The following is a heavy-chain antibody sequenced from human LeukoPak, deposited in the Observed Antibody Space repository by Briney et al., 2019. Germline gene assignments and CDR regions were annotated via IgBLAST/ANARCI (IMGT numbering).Heavy chain of an antibody. V-gene: IGHV1-8*03. Sequence: GASVKVSCKASGYTFTSYDINWVRQATGQGLEWMGWMNPNSGNTGYAQKFQGRVTITRNTSISTAYMEVSSLRSEDTAVYYCAREIPGGYCSGGSCYGLDYWGQGTLVTVSS. CDR1: GYTFTSYD. D-gene: IGHD2-15*01. J-gene: IGHJ4*02. CDR2: MNPNSGNT. CDR3: AREIPGGYCSGGSCYGLDY.